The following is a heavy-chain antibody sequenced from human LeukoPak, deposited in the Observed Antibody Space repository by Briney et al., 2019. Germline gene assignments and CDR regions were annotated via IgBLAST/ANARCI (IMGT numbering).Heavy chain of an antibody. Sequence: ASVKVSCKASGYTFTCHGSSWVRQAPGKGLEGIGFISAYNGNTKYAQKLQGRDTKTTDTSTSKGYMELRSLRSDDTAVYYCARVFGELLYLEFRQNYYFDYWGQGTLVTVSS. D-gene: IGHD3-10*02. CDR3: ARVFGELLYLEFRQNYYFDY. J-gene: IGHJ4*02. V-gene: IGHV1-18*01. CDR2: ISAYNGNT. CDR1: GYTFTCHG.